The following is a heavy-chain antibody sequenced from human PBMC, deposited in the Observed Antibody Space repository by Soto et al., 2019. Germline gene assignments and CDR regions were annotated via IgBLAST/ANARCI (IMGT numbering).Heavy chain of an antibody. CDR1: GGSISSYY. D-gene: IGHD3-3*01. V-gene: IGHV4-59*01. CDR3: ARDQRYYDFWSGSTPYYYYGMDV. J-gene: IGHJ6*02. CDR2: IYYSGST. Sequence: SETLSLTCTVSGGSISSYYWSWIRQPPGKGLEWIGYIYYSGSTNYNPSLKSRVTISVDTSKNQFPLKLSSVTAADTAVYYCARDQRYYDFWSGSTPYYYYGMDVWGQGTTVTVSS.